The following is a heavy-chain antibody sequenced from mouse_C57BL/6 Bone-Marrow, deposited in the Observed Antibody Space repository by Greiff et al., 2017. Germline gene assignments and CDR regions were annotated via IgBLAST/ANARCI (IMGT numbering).Heavy chain of an antibody. Sequence: VQGVESGGGLVQPGGSLKLSCAASGFTFSDYGMAWVRQAPRKGPEWVAFISNLAYSIYYADTVTGRFTISRENAKNTLYLEMSSMRSEDTAMYYCARRGQLRPLYYAMDYWGQGTSVTVSS. J-gene: IGHJ4*01. D-gene: IGHD3-2*02. CDR1: GFTFSDYG. V-gene: IGHV5-15*01. CDR2: ISNLAYSI. CDR3: ARRGQLRPLYYAMDY.